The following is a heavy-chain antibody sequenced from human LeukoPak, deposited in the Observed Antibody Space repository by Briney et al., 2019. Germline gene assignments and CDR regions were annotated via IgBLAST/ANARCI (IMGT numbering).Heavy chain of an antibody. CDR3: ARGYGDFRVEGRYFHS. D-gene: IGHD4-17*01. CDR2: VHYSGTA. Sequence: PSETLSLTCTVSDGSITNYDWSWVRQPPGKGLEFIGHVHYSGTANYNPSHRSRVTISIAPSKKHIFLKLKTVTAADTAVYYCARGYGDFRVEGRYFHSWGQGTLVTVSS. J-gene: IGHJ4*02. V-gene: IGHV4-59*01. CDR1: DGSITNYD.